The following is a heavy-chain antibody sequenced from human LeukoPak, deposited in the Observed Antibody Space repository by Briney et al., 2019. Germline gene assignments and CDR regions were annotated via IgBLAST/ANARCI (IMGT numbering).Heavy chain of an antibody. CDR3: ARTSSSSPGDFDY. CDR1: GGTFSSYA. CDR2: IIPIFGTA. J-gene: IGHJ4*02. D-gene: IGHD6-6*01. V-gene: IGHV1-69*05. Sequence: SVKVSCKASGGTFSSYAISWVRQAPGQGLEWMGRIIPIFGTANYAQKFQGRVTMTRNTSISTAYMELSSLRSEDTAVYYCARTSSSSPGDFDYWGQGTLVTVSS.